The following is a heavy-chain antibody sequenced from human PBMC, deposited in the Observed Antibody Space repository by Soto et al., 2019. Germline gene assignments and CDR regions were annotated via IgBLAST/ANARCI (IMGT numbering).Heavy chain of an antibody. J-gene: IGHJ4*02. CDR3: GHKGGGDRILDY. D-gene: IGHD3-16*01. CDR2: IYWDDYK. Sequence: QITLKESGPALVKPTQTLTLTCTFSGFSLSTSGVGVGWIRQPPGEALEWLALIYWDDYKHFSPSLESRLTIPKDTSKNTGVLTMTNMAPVDTATYYCGHKGGGDRILDYWGQGTLVTVSS. V-gene: IGHV2-5*02. CDR1: GFSLSTSGVG.